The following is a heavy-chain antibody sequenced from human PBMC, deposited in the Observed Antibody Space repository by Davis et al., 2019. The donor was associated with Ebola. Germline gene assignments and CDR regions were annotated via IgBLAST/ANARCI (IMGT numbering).Heavy chain of an antibody. CDR3: AREGENLWFGELLSY. CDR2: ISAYNGNT. J-gene: IGHJ4*02. Sequence: ASVKVSCKASGYTFTSYGISWVRQAPGQGLEWMGWISAYNGNTNYAQKLQGRVTMTTDTSTSTAYMELRSLRSDDTAVYYCAREGENLWFGELLSYWGQGTLVTVSS. D-gene: IGHD3-10*01. CDR1: GYTFTSYG. V-gene: IGHV1-18*01.